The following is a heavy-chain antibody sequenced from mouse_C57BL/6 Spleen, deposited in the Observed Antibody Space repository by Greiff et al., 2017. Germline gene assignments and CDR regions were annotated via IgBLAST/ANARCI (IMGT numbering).Heavy chain of an antibody. V-gene: IGHV1-52*01. CDR3: ARLDGYYLYAIDY. Sequence: VQLQQPGAELVRPGSSVKLSCKASGYTFTSYWMHWVKQRPIQGLEWIGNIDPPDSETKYNQKFKDKATVTVDKSSSTAYMRLSSQTSEDSAVYYCARLDGYYLYAIDYWGQGTSVTVSS. CDR1: GYTFTSYW. D-gene: IGHD2-3*01. J-gene: IGHJ4*01. CDR2: IDPPDSET.